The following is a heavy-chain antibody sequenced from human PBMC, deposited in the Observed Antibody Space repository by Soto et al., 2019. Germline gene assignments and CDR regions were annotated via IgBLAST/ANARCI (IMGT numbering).Heavy chain of an antibody. D-gene: IGHD2-15*01. CDR1: GYTFAMHY. V-gene: IGHV1-46*01. CDR2: INPSDGST. CDR3: AREDGGGGRRHDF. J-gene: IGHJ4*02. Sequence: QVQLVQSGAEVKKPGASVKISCKTSGYTFAMHYIHWVRQVPGQGLEWMGMINPSDGSTSYVQKFPGRVTMTRDTSATTVFLNMSRLKSHDTAVFYCAREDGGGGRRHDFWGQGTLVTVSS.